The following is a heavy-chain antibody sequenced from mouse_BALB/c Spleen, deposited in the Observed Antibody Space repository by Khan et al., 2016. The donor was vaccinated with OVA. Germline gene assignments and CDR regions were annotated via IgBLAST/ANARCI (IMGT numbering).Heavy chain of an antibody. V-gene: IGHV3-2*02. D-gene: IGHD1-1*02. CDR1: GYSITSDYA. CDR3: ARRAYYANWYFDV. J-gene: IGHJ1*01. CDR2: ISYSGST. Sequence: EVQLQESGPGLVKPSQSLSLTCTVTGYSITSDYAWNWIRQFPGNKLEWMGYISYSGSTNYNPSLKSRISITRATSKNQFFLQLNSVTTGDTATYYCARRAYYANWYFDVWGAGTTVTVSS.